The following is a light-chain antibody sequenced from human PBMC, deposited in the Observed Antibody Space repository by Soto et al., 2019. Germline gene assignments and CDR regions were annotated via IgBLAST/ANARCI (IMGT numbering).Light chain of an antibody. J-gene: IGLJ1*01. Sequence: QSVLTQPPSVSGAPGQSVTISCTGSSSNIGANYDVHWYQQRPGTAPKLLIFGDSNRPSGVPDRFSGSKSGTSASLAITGLQAEDEGDYYCQSYDRTLSARYVFGTGTKGHR. CDR1: SSNIGANYD. CDR2: GDS. CDR3: QSYDRTLSARYV. V-gene: IGLV1-40*01.